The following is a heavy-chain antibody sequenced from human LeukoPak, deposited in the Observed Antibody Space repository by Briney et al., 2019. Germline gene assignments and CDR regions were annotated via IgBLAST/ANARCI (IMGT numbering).Heavy chain of an antibody. CDR3: AKEGSLRRWYDFDYFDY. J-gene: IGHJ4*02. V-gene: IGHV3-23*01. CDR2: ISGSGRST. D-gene: IGHD4-23*01. CDR1: GFTFSSYA. Sequence: GGSLRLSCAASGFTFSSYATNWVREAPGKGLEWGSGISGSGRSTYYADSVKGRFTISRDNSKNTLYLQMNSLRADDTAMYYWAKEGSLRRWYDFDYFDYWGQGILVTISS.